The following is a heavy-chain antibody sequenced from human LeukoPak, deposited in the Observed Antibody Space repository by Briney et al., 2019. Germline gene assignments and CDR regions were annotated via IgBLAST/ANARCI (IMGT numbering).Heavy chain of an antibody. Sequence: GESLKISCKGSGYSFTSYWIGWVRQMPGKGLEGMGIIYPGDSDTRYSPSFEGQVTISAHKSIRTASLQWSSLKASDTAMYYCARHSGPYGGNSPYWGQGTLVTVSS. V-gene: IGHV5-51*01. CDR1: GYSFTSYW. D-gene: IGHD4-23*01. J-gene: IGHJ4*02. CDR2: IYPGDSDT. CDR3: ARHSGPYGGNSPY.